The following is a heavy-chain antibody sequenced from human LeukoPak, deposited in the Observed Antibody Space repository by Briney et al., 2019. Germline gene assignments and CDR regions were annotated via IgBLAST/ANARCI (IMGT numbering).Heavy chain of an antibody. CDR3: ARGPPRGKYYYMDV. J-gene: IGHJ6*03. CDR1: GFTFSSFD. Sequence: GGSLRLSCAASGFTFSSFDMHWVRQPTGQGLEWVSTIGTASDTYYPGSVEGRFTLSRDNAKNSLYLQMNSLTAGDTAVYYCARGPPRGKYYYMDVWGTGTTVTVSS. CDR2: IGTASDT. D-gene: IGHD1-1*01. V-gene: IGHV3-13*01.